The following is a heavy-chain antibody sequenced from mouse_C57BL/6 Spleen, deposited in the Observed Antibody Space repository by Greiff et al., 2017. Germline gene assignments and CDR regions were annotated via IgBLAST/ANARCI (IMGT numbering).Heavy chain of an antibody. CDR2: ISSGGSYT. CDR3: ARQDSNYFDY. Sequence: EVKLVESGGDLVKPGGSLKLSCAASGFTFSSYGMSWVRQTPDKRLAWVATISSGGSYTYYPDSVKGRFTISRDNAKNTLYLQMSSLKSEDTAMYYCARQDSNYFDYWGQGTTLTVSS. J-gene: IGHJ2*01. D-gene: IGHD2-5*01. CDR1: GFTFSSYG. V-gene: IGHV5-6*01.